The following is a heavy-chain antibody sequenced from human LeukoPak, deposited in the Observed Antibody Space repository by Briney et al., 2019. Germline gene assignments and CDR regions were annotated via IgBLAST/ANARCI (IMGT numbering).Heavy chain of an antibody. Sequence: PGGTLRLSCAASGFTFSSYAMHWVRQAPGKGLEWVAVISYDGSNKYYADSVKGRFTISRDNSKNTLYLQMDSLRAEDTAVYYCARDGSSSGYNWFDPWGQGTLVTVSS. CDR1: GFTFSSYA. CDR3: ARDGSSSGYNWFDP. V-gene: IGHV3-30-3*01. D-gene: IGHD6-19*01. CDR2: ISYDGSNK. J-gene: IGHJ5*02.